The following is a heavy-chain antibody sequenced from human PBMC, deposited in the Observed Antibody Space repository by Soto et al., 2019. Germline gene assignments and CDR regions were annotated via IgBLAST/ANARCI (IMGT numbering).Heavy chain of an antibody. CDR1: GGTFSSYA. CDR2: IIPIFGTA. D-gene: IGHD6-19*01. V-gene: IGHV1-69*13. Sequence: SVKVSCKASGGTFSSYAISWVRQAPGQGLEWMGGIIPIFGTANYAQKFQGRVTITADESASTAYMELSSLRSEDTAVYYCARDLAPRIAVAGDAFDIWGQGTLVTV. J-gene: IGHJ3*02. CDR3: ARDLAPRIAVAGDAFDI.